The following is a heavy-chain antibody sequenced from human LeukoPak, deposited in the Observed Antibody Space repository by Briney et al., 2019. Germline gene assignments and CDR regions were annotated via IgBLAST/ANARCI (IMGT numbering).Heavy chain of an antibody. CDR2: IKQDGSEK. J-gene: IGHJ5*02. CDR3: ARRHSSGWLGDWFDP. CDR1: GFTFSTYW. V-gene: IGHV3-7*01. D-gene: IGHD6-19*01. Sequence: GGSLRLSCAASGFTFSTYWMNWVRQAPGKGLEWVANIKQDGSEKYYVDSVKGRFTISRDNAKNSLYLQMNSLRAEDTAVYYCARRHSSGWLGDWFDPWGQGTLVTVSS.